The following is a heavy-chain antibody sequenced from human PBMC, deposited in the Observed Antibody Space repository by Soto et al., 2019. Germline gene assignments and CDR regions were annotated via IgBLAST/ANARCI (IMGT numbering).Heavy chain of an antibody. CDR1: VFKFNDYT. CDR3: VRGLRMFDS. V-gene: IGHV3-33*01. J-gene: IGHJ4*02. CDR2: IWYDGSTR. Sequence: PGCSLRLSCLSSVFKFNDYTIHWVRQAPGKGLDWVAVIWYDGSTRYYGDAVKGRFTISRDNSQNAVSLQMDSLRVGDTAVYFCVRGLRMFDSCGQATLVTVSS.